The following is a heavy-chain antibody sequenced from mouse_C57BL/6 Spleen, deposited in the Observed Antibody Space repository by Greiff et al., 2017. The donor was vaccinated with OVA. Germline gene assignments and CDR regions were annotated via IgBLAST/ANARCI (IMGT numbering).Heavy chain of an antibody. CDR2: IWSDGST. D-gene: IGHD4-1*01. V-gene: IGHV2-6-1*01. Sequence: VQVVESGPGLVAPSQSLSITRTVSGFSFTSYGVHWVRQPPGKGLEWLVVIWSDGSTTYNSALKSRLSISKDNSKSQVFLKMNSFQTDDTAMYYCARHGTGTSMDYWGQGTSVTVSS. CDR1: GFSFTSYG. CDR3: ARHGTGTSMDY. J-gene: IGHJ4*01.